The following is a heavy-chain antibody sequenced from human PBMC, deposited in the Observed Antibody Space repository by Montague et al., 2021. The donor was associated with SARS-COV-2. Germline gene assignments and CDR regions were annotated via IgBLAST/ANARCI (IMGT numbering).Heavy chain of an antibody. J-gene: IGHJ4*02. CDR3: AREGRSSAYAMDY. CDR1: GASMSGSY. Sequence: SETLSLTCTVSGASMSGSYWGWVRQPPGKGPEWIGNIYSSGSTHYSPSLKSRVTISVDTSKSQFSLRLTSVTAADTAVYYCAREGRSSAYAMDYWGQGTLVTVSS. D-gene: IGHD2-2*01. CDR2: IYSSGST. V-gene: IGHV4-59*01.